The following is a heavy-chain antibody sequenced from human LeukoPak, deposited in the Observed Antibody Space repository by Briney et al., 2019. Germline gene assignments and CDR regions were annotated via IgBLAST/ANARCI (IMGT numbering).Heavy chain of an antibody. J-gene: IGHJ5*02. Sequence: SAKVSCKASGRNFSSYAISCVRQAPGQGLELIGGIIPIFGTANYAQKFQGRVTINADESTSTAYMEMSMLRTEDTTVYYCAEGRHYDYVWGSYLAYNWFDHWGQGTLVTVSS. CDR1: GRNFSSYA. D-gene: IGHD3-16*02. CDR2: IIPIFGTA. CDR3: AEGRHYDYVWGSYLAYNWFDH. V-gene: IGHV1-69*01.